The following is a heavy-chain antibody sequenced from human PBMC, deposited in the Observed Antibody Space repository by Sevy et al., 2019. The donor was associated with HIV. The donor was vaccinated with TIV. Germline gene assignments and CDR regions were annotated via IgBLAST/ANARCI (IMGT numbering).Heavy chain of an antibody. J-gene: IGHJ4*02. D-gene: IGHD2-15*01. V-gene: IGHV3-15*01. CDR2: IKSKTDGGTT. CDR3: TTDLRYCSGGSCYSVDY. Sequence: GGSLRLSCAASGFTFSNAWMSWVRQAPGKGLEWVGRIKSKTDGGTTDNAAPVKGRFTISRDDSKNTLYLQMNSLKTEDTAVYYCTTDLRYCSGGSCYSVDYWGQGTLVTVSS. CDR1: GFTFSNAW.